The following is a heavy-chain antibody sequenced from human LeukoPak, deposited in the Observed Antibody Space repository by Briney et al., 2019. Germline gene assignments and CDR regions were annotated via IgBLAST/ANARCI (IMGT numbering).Heavy chain of an antibody. CDR3: ARGIPGAKLIYNWFDP. V-gene: IGHV4-59*01. Sequence: SETLSLTCSVSGGSISSYYWNWIRQPPGKGLEHIGYIYYSGSTNYNPSLRSRVTISVDGSKNQFSLKLTSVTAADTAVYYCARGIPGAKLIYNWFDPWGQGTLVTVSS. CDR1: GGSISSYY. D-gene: IGHD2-2*01. J-gene: IGHJ5*02. CDR2: IYYSGST.